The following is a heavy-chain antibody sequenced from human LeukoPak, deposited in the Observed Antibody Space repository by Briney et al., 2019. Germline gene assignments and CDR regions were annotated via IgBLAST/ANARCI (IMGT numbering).Heavy chain of an antibody. D-gene: IGHD3-22*01. J-gene: IGHJ4*02. CDR3: AKRGVVIRVILVGFYKEAYYFDS. CDR1: GIPLSNYG. V-gene: IGHV3-23*01. Sequence: GGSLSLSFAVSGIPLSNYGMSWGRPAPGKGLEWVAGISGSAGGTYYADSVKGRFTISRDNAKNTLYLQLNNLRAEDTAVYFCAKRGVVIRVILVGFYKEAYYFDSWGQGALVTVSS. CDR2: ISGSAGGT.